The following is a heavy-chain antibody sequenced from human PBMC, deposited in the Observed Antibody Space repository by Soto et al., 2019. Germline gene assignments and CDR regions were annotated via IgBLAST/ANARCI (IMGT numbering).Heavy chain of an antibody. V-gene: IGHV1-8*01. CDR2: MNPNSGNT. CDR1: GYTFTSYD. CDR3: ARGRYDFWSGYVDVFDI. D-gene: IGHD3-3*01. J-gene: IGHJ3*02. Sequence: GASVKVSCKASGYTFTSYDINWVRQATGQGLEWMGWMNPNSGNTGYAQKFQGRVTMTRNTSISTAYMELSSLRSEDTDVYYCARGRYDFWSGYVDVFDIWGQGTMVIVS.